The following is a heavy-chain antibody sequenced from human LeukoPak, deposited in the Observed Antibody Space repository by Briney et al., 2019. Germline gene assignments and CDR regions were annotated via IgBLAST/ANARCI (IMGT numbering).Heavy chain of an antibody. J-gene: IGHJ5*02. D-gene: IGHD1-26*01. Sequence: PGESLKISCKGSGYSFTSYWIGWVRQMPGKGLEWMEIIYPGDSDTRYSPSFQGQVTISADKSISTACLQWSSLKASDTAMYYCATLGGLPREYNWFDPWGQGTLVTVSS. CDR1: GYSFTSYW. CDR2: IYPGDSDT. V-gene: IGHV5-51*01. CDR3: ATLGGLPREYNWFDP.